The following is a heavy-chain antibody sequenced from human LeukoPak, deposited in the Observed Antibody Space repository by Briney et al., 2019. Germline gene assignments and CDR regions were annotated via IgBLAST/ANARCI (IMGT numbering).Heavy chain of an antibody. V-gene: IGHV3-15*01. CDR2: IKSKTDGGTK. CDR1: GFTFSNAW. Sequence: GGSLRLSCAASGFTFSNAWMSWVRQAPGKGLEWVGRIKSKTDGGTKDYAAPVKGRFTISRDDSKNTLYLQMNSLKTEDTAVYYCTTVLLWFGELFGLDYWGQGTLVTVSS. J-gene: IGHJ4*02. D-gene: IGHD3-10*01. CDR3: TTVLLWFGELFGLDY.